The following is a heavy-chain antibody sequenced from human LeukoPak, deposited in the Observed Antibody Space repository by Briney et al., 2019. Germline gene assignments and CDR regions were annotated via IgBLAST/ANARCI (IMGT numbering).Heavy chain of an antibody. CDR3: ARDTGFHYYDSSGYYPY. CDR1: GGTFSSYA. V-gene: IGHV1-69*04. CDR2: IIPILGIA. Sequence: GASVKVSCKASGGTFSSYAISWVRQAPGQGLEWMGRIIPILGIANYAQKFQGRVTITADKSTSTAYMELSSLRSEDTAVYYCARDTGFHYYDSSGYYPYWGQGTLVTVSS. J-gene: IGHJ4*02. D-gene: IGHD3-22*01.